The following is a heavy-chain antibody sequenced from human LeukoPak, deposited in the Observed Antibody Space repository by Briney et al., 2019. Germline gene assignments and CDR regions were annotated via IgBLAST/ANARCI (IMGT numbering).Heavy chain of an antibody. CDR2: IYYSGST. J-gene: IGHJ3*02. CDR3: ARQPSEWELLLVAFDI. Sequence: PSETLSLTCTVSGGSISSSSYYWGWIRQPPGKGLQWIVSIYYSGSTYYNPSLKSRVTISVDTSKNQFSLKLSSVTAADTAVYYCARQPSEWELLLVAFDIWGQGTMVTVSS. V-gene: IGHV4-39*01. CDR1: GGSISSSSYY. D-gene: IGHD1-26*01.